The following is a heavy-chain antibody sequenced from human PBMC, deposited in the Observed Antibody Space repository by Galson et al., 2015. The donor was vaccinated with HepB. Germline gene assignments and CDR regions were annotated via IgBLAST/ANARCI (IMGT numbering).Heavy chain of an antibody. D-gene: IGHD5-18*01. V-gene: IGHV3-15*01. CDR1: GVTFLNAW. Sequence: SLRLSCAASGVTFLNAWMTWVRQAPGKGLEWVGRIRSNPDGGTTDYAAHLRGRFTISRDDSKNTVYLQMNDPESEDSAVYYCTTYSGSALANWGQGTLVTVSS. CDR3: TTYSGSALAN. CDR2: IRSNPDGGTT. J-gene: IGHJ4*02.